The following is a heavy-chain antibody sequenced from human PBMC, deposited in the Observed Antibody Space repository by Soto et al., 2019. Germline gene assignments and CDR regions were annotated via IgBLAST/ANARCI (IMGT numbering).Heavy chain of an antibody. Sequence: PGESLKISCKGSGYSFTSYWISWVRQMPGKGLEWMGRIDPSDSYTNYSPSFQGHVTISADKSISTAYLQWSSLKASDTAMYYCARSRYYYDSSGYPPDPRGQGTLVTVSS. D-gene: IGHD3-22*01. CDR1: GYSFTSYW. V-gene: IGHV5-10-1*01. CDR3: ARSRYYYDSSGYPPDP. CDR2: IDPSDSYT. J-gene: IGHJ5*02.